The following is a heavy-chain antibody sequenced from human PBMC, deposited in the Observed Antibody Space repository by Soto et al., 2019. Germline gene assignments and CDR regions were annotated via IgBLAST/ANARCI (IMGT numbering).Heavy chain of an antibody. J-gene: IGHJ4*02. CDR3: ARGIDSREYYDSSGYYWCFDY. V-gene: IGHV1-46*01. D-gene: IGHD3-22*01. CDR1: GYTFTSYY. CDR2: INPSGGST. Sequence: GSSVKVSCKASGYTFTSYYMHWVRQAPGQGLEWMGIINPSGGSTSYAQKFQGRVTMTRDTSTSTVYMELSSLRSEDTAVYYCARGIDSREYYDSSGYYWCFDYWGQGTLVTVSS.